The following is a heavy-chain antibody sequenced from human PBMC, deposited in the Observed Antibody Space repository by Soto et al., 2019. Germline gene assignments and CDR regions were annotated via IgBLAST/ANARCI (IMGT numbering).Heavy chain of an antibody. D-gene: IGHD2-15*01. Sequence: EVHLLESGGGLAQPGGSLRLSCAASGFTFSSYAMTWVRQAPGKGLEWVSTISASGGTTYYADSVKGRFTISRDNDNNTLYLQMSSLRGEDTAVYYCAKLSLAQWWYPDYWGQGALVSVSS. CDR3: AKLSLAQWWYPDY. J-gene: IGHJ4*02. CDR2: ISASGGTT. CDR1: GFTFSSYA. V-gene: IGHV3-23*01.